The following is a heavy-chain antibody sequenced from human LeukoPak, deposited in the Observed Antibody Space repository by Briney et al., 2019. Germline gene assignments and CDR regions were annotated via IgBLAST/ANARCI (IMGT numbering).Heavy chain of an antibody. CDR1: GYTFTGYY. D-gene: IGHD5-12*01. Sequence: ASVKVSCKASGYTFTGYYMNWVRQAPGQGLGWMGWINPNSGGTNYAQKFQGRVTMTRDTSISTAYMELSRLRSDDTAVYYCARERDSGYDLAFDIWGQGTMVTVSS. CDR2: INPNSGGT. J-gene: IGHJ3*02. V-gene: IGHV1-2*02. CDR3: ARERDSGYDLAFDI.